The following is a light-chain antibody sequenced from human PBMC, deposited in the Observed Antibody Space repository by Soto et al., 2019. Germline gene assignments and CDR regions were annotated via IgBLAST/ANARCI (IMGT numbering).Light chain of an antibody. CDR3: QQYDNLPPFT. CDR1: QDISNY. V-gene: IGKV1-33*01. Sequence: DIQMTQSPSSLSASVGDRVTITCQASQDISNYLNWYQQKPGKAPKLLIYDASNLETGVPSRFSGIGSGTDFTFTISSLQPEDIATYYCQQYDNLPPFTFGPGTKVHIK. CDR2: DAS. J-gene: IGKJ3*01.